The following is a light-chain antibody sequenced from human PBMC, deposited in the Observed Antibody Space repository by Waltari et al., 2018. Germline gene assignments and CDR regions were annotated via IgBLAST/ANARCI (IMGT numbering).Light chain of an antibody. J-gene: IGKJ2*01. CDR1: QSISIY. CDR3: QQYYDGRT. CDR2: HAS. Sequence: EIVMTQSPATLSVSPGERATLSCRASQSISIYLAWFQQKPGQDPRLLIYHASTRATGIPARLSGSGSGTEFTLTVSSLQSEDFAVYYCQQYYDGRTFGQGTKLEIK. V-gene: IGKV3-15*01.